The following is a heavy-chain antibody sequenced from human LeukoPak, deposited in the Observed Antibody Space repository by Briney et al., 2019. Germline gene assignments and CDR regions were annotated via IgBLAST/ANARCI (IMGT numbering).Heavy chain of an antibody. CDR1: GISFTTHA. D-gene: IGHD6-19*01. CDR3: ARDWGSGWYFDY. V-gene: IGHV3-23*01. CDR2: ISSRGGST. Sequence: GGSLRLSCAASGISFTTHAMNWVRQAPGKGLEWVSVISSRGGSTYYADSVKGRFTISRDNSKNTLYLQMNSLRVEDTAVYYCARDWGSGWYFDYWGQGTLVTVSS. J-gene: IGHJ4*02.